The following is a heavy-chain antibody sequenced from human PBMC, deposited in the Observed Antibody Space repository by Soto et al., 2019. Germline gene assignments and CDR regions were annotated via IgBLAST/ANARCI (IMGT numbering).Heavy chain of an antibody. D-gene: IGHD5-18*01. CDR1: GFTFSSYG. J-gene: IGHJ6*02. V-gene: IGHV3-33*01. CDR3: ARGGYSYGYAVLYYYYGMDV. Sequence: GGSLRLSCAASGFTFSSYGMHWVRQAPGKGLEWVAVIWYDGSNKYYADSVKGRFTISRDNSKNTLYLQMNSLRAEDTAVYYCARGGYSYGYAVLYYYYGMDVWGQGTTVTVSS. CDR2: IWYDGSNK.